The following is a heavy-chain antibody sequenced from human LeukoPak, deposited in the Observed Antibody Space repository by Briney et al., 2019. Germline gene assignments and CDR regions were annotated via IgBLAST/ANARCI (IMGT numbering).Heavy chain of an antibody. CDR3: ARLEEYYDSKIDI. D-gene: IGHD3-22*01. CDR2: IYPGDSDT. J-gene: IGHJ3*02. CDR1: GFSFTSYR. Sequence: GESLKISCKGSGFSFTSYRIGWVRQMPGKGLEWMGIIYPGDSDTRYSPSFQGQVTISADKSISTAYLRWSSLKASDTAMYYCARLEEYYDSKIDIWGQGTVVTVSS. V-gene: IGHV5-51*01.